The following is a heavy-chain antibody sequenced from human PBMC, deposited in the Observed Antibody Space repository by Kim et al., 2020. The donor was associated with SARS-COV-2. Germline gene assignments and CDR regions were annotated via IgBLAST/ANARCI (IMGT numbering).Heavy chain of an antibody. V-gene: IGHV1-46*01. D-gene: IGHD2-15*01. CDR3: ARGRVVAVLDY. Sequence: TSYAQKFQGRVTMTRDTSTSTVYMELSSLRSEDTAVYYCARGRVVAVLDYWGQGTLVTVSS. J-gene: IGHJ4*02. CDR2: T.